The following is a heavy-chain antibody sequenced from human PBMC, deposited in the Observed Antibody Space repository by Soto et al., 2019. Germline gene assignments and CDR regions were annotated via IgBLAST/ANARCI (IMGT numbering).Heavy chain of an antibody. CDR1: GFTFSGSA. CDR3: TTDLAGGHNYYYYGMDV. CDR2: IRSKANSYAT. D-gene: IGHD3-16*01. J-gene: IGHJ6*02. Sequence: GGSLRLSCAASGFTFSGSAMHWVRQASGKGLEWVGRIRSKANSYATAYAASVKGRFTISRDDSKNTAYLQMNSLKTEDTAVYYCTTDLAGGHNYYYYGMDVWGQGTTVTVSS. V-gene: IGHV3-73*01.